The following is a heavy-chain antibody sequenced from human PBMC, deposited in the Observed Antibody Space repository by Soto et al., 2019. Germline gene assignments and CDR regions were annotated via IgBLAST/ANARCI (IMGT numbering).Heavy chain of an antibody. D-gene: IGHD1-1*01. V-gene: IGHV3-9*01. CDR1: GFTFDDYA. Sequence: HPGGSLRLSCAASGFTFDDYAMHWVRQAPGKGLEWVSGISWNSGSIGYADSVKGRFTISRDNAKNSLYLQMNSLRAEDTALYYCAKGIQPDVEMAPYFDYWGQGTLVTVSS. J-gene: IGHJ4*02. CDR3: AKGIQPDVEMAPYFDY. CDR2: ISWNSGSI.